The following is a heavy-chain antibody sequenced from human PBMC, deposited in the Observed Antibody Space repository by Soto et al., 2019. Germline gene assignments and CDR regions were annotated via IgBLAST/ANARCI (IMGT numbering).Heavy chain of an antibody. CDR2: ISSSSSYT. CDR3: ASGGGQLVSYDGRDV. D-gene: IGHD6-6*01. Sequence: QVQLVESGGGLVQPGGSLRLSCAASGFTFSDYYMSWVRQAPGKGLEWVSDISSSSSYTNYADSVKGRFTICRDNAKNSLELQMNSVRAEDTAVYYCASGGGQLVSYDGRDVGGQGTTVTVSS. CDR1: GFTFSDYY. V-gene: IGHV3-11*06. J-gene: IGHJ6*02.